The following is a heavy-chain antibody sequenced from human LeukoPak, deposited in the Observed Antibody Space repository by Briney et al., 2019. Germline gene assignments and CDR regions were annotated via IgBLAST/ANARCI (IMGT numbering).Heavy chain of an antibody. D-gene: IGHD2-2*02. V-gene: IGHV3-23*01. CDR3: AKMIIVVVPAAIRDNWFDP. J-gene: IGHJ5*02. CDR1: GFTFSKFP. CDR2: ISASGDVT. Sequence: GGSLRLSCAASGFTFSKFPMGWVRQAPGRGLEWVSAISASGDVTFYADSVKGRFTISRDNSKNTLYLQMNSLRAEDTAVYYCAKMIIVVVPAAIRDNWFDPWGQGTLVTVSS.